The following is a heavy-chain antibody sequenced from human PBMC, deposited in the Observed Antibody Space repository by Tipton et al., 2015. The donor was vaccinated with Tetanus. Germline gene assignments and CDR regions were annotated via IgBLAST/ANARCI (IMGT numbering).Heavy chain of an antibody. J-gene: IGHJ6*02. V-gene: IGHV4-59*01. Sequence: TLSLTCTVSGGSISSFYWYWIRQPPGKGLEWIAYIYQNGDANYNPSLQSRVTISVDTSKSQFSLQLAFVTAADTAIYYCARERIEAFYYHGLDVWGPGTTVPVSS. CDR2: IYQNGDA. CDR1: GGSISSFY. CDR3: ARERIEAFYYHGLDV. D-gene: IGHD2-21*01.